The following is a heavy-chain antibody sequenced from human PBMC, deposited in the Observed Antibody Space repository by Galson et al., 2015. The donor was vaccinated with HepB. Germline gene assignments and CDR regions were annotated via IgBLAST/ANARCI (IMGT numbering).Heavy chain of an antibody. CDR1: GFSFVRHG. V-gene: IGHV3-33*05. CDR3: AKFNGDDSGSWDY. Sequence: SLRLSCAASGFSFVRHGMHWVRQAPGKGLEWVAVMSSDGITKFYADSVKDRFTVSRDTFKMILYLQMNSLRADDTAVYYCAKFNGDDSGSWDYWGQGTLVTVSS. CDR2: MSSDGITK. D-gene: IGHD2-21*02. J-gene: IGHJ4*02.